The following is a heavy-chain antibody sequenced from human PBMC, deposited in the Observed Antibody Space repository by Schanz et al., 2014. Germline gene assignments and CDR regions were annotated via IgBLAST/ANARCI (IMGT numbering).Heavy chain of an antibody. J-gene: IGHJ6*02. CDR1: GYAFTTYG. CDR3: EKGAEEGAHINNWGGVYLDV. D-gene: IGHD3-16*01. V-gene: IGHV1-18*01. CDR2: ISTFRNEDT. Sequence: QVQLVQSGAEVKKPGASVRVSCKVSGYAFTTYGISWVRQAPGQGPEFMGWISTFRNEDTDSAQRFQGRVTMTRDTSATAEYTELRRLTSEDAAVYDCEKGAEEGAHINNWGGVYLDVWGQGTLVTVSS.